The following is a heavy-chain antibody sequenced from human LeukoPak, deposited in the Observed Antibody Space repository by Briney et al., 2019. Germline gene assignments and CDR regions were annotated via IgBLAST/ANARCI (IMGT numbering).Heavy chain of an antibody. Sequence: GGSLRLSCAASGFTFSSYWMSWVRQAPGKGLEWVANMNPDGSEKYFLDSVKGRFTISRDNAKSSLYLQMNSLRGDDTAVYYCARDRALYDSRRGYYYTEDDFWGQGTLVTVAS. CDR2: MNPDGSEK. D-gene: IGHD3-22*01. CDR3: ARDRALYDSRRGYYYTEDDF. J-gene: IGHJ4*02. V-gene: IGHV3-7*01. CDR1: GFTFSSYW.